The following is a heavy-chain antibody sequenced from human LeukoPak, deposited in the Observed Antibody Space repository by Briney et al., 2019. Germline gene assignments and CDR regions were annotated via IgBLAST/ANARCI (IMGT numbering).Heavy chain of an antibody. CDR1: GGSFSGYY. D-gene: IGHD4-11*01. CDR2: INHSGST. J-gene: IGHJ6*03. CDR3: ARLMTTVTTYYYYYMDV. V-gene: IGHV4-34*01. Sequence: SETLSLTCAVYGGSFSGYYWSWIRQPPGKGLEWIGEINHSGSTDYNPSLKSRVTISVDTSKNQFSLKLSSVTAADTAVYYCARLMTTVTTYYYYYMDVWGKGTTVTVSS.